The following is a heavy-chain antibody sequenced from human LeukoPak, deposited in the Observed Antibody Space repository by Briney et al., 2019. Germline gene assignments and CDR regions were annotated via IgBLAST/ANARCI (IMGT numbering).Heavy chain of an antibody. CDR3: ARDFLSYDGSENHFEDTFDI. D-gene: IGHD3-22*01. J-gene: IGHJ3*02. V-gene: IGHV1-18*01. Sequence: GASVKVSCKASGYSFDRYGVSWVRQAPGQGLEWLGWIGAFNGNTNYAQNLQSRVTMTADTSTTTAYMELRSLSSDDTAVYYCARDFLSYDGSENHFEDTFDIWGQGTMVIVSS. CDR1: GYSFDRYG. CDR2: IGAFNGNT.